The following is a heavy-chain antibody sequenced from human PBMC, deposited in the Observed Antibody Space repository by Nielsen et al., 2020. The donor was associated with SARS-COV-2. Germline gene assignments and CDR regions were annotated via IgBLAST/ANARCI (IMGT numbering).Heavy chain of an antibody. Sequence: ASVKVSCKASGYTFTSYGISWVRQAPGQGLEWMGWINTNTGNPTYAQGFTGRLVFSLDTSVSTAYLQISSLKAEDTAVYYCATPYSSGDQYYYYFYMDVWGKGTTVTVSS. V-gene: IGHV7-4-1*02. J-gene: IGHJ6*03. CDR3: ATPYSSGDQYYYYFYMDV. CDR2: INTNTGNP. D-gene: IGHD4-11*01. CDR1: GYTFTSYG.